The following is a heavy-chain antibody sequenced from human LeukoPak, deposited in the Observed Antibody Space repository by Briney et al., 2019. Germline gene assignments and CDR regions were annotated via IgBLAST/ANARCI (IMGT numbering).Heavy chain of an antibody. CDR1: GYTFTGYY. V-gene: IGHV1-2*02. D-gene: IGHD2-2*02. J-gene: IGHJ5*02. CDR2: INPNSGGT. Sequence: ASVKVSCKASGYTFTGYYMHWVRQAPGQGLEWMGWINPNSGGTNYAQKFQGRVTMTRDTSISTAYMELSRLRSDDTAVYYCARVPAAISWFDPWGQGTLDTVSS. CDR3: ARVPAAISWFDP.